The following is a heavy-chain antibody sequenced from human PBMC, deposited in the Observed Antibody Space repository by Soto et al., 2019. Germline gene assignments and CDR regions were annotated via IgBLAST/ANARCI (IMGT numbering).Heavy chain of an antibody. V-gene: IGHV4-59*01. Sequence: SETLSLTCSVSGGSMSEYFWSWIRQSPGKGLEWIGYIYYLGSTDYNPSLKSRVTISVDTSKRQFSLRLTSVTAADTAVYYCARDGYDGSGRPYPAYWGPGTQVTVSS. CDR2: IYYLGST. CDR1: GGSMSEYF. CDR3: ARDGYDGSGRPYPAY. J-gene: IGHJ4*02. D-gene: IGHD3-10*01.